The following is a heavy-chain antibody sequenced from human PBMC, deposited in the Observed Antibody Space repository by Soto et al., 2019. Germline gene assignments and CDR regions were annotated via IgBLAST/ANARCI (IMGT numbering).Heavy chain of an antibody. CDR2: IYYSGST. CDR3: ASLGELRYFDWLPDYYYYGMGV. Sequence: SETLSLTCTVSGGSISSYYWSWIRQPPGKGLEWIGYIYYSGSTNYNPSLKSRVTISVDTSKNQFSLKLSSVTAADTAVYYCASLGELRYFDWLPDYYYYGMGVWGQGTTVT. V-gene: IGHV4-59*08. CDR1: GGSISSYY. J-gene: IGHJ6*01. D-gene: IGHD3-9*01.